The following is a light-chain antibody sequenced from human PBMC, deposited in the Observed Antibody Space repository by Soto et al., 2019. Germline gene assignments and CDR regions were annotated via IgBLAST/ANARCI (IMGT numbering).Light chain of an antibody. V-gene: IGKV3-20*01. CDR1: QSVSSND. CDR2: GTS. Sequence: EIVMTQSPGTLSLSPGDRATLSCRASQSVSSNDLAWYQQKPGQAPRLLIYGTSTRATGIPDRFSGSGSGTDFTLIISRLEPEDFAVYYCQQYGSSRTFGQGTKVDIK. CDR3: QQYGSSRT. J-gene: IGKJ1*01.